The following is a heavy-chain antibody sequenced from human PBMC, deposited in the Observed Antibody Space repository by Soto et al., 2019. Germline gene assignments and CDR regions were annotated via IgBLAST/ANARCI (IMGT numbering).Heavy chain of an antibody. V-gene: IGHV1-69*12. CDR2: IIPIFGTA. Sequence: QVQLVQSGAEVNKPGSSVKVSCKASGGTFTNYAISWVRQAPGQGLEWMGGIIPIFGTAHYAQKFQGRVTITADESTSTAYMELSSLRSEDTAVYYCARDTYYYDSNAYLASDYWGQGTLVTVSS. CDR1: GGTFTNYA. CDR3: ARDTYYYDSNAYLASDY. D-gene: IGHD3-22*01. J-gene: IGHJ4*02.